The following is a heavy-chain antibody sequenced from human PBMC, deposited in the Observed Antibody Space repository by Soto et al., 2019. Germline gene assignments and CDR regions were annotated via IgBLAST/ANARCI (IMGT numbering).Heavy chain of an antibody. CDR3: AKDYDSSGYPGDAFDI. J-gene: IGHJ3*02. V-gene: IGHV3-23*01. D-gene: IGHD3-22*01. CDR1: GFTFSSYA. Sequence: GGSLRLSCAASGFTFSSYAMSWVRQAPGKGLEWVSAISGSGGSTYYADSVKGRFTISRDNSKNTLYLQMNSLRAEDTAVYYCAKDYDSSGYPGDAFDIWGQGTMVTVSS. CDR2: ISGSGGST.